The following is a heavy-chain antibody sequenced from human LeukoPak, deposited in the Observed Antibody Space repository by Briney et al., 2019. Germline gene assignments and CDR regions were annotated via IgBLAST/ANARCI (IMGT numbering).Heavy chain of an antibody. D-gene: IGHD2-15*01. CDR2: IWYDGNNK. CDR3: ARQHCSGGDCYFFD. V-gene: IGHV3-33*01. CDR1: GFTFSSYG. Sequence: GGSLRLSCAASGFTFSSYGMHWVRQAPGKGLEWVAVIWYDGNNKYYADSVKGRFTISRDNSKNTLYLQLNSLRAEDTAVYYCARQHCSGGDCYFFDWGQGTLVTVSS. J-gene: IGHJ4*02.